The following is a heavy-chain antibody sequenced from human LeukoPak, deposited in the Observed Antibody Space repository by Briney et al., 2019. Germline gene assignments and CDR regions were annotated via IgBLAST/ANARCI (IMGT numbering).Heavy chain of an antibody. Sequence: PGGSLRLSCAASGFTFSTYGMSWVRQAPGRGLEWVSAISDDGGSTYYADSVKGRFTISRDNSKNTLYLQMNSLRADDTAVYYCAKRVLYSSPHPNFDYWGQGTLVTVSS. J-gene: IGHJ4*02. CDR2: ISDDGGST. CDR3: AKRVLYSSPHPNFDY. CDR1: GFTFSTYG. D-gene: IGHD5-18*01. V-gene: IGHV3-23*01.